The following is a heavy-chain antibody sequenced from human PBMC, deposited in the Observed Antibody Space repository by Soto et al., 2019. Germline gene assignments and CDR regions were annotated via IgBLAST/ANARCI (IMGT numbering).Heavy chain of an antibody. CDR2: IIPIAAIA. CDR1: GGTFSRYT. CDR3: ARGSTIVRGAPSWFDP. V-gene: IGHV1-69*02. Sequence: QVQLVQSGAEVKKPGSSVKVSCKASGGTFSRYTINWVRQAPVQGLEWMGRIIPIAAIANYTQKFQGRVTITVDKSSTTAYMELSSLRSDDTAVYYCARGSTIVRGAPSWFDPWGQGTLVTVSS. J-gene: IGHJ5*02. D-gene: IGHD3-10*01.